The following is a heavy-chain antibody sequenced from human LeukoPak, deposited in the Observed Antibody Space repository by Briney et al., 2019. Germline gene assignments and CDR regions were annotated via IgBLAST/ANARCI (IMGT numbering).Heavy chain of an antibody. CDR2: ISWNSGSI. D-gene: IGHD1-14*01. J-gene: IGHJ4*02. Sequence: GRSLRLSCAASGFTFDDYAMHWVRQAPGKGLEWVSGISWNSGSIGYADSVKGRFTISRDNAKNSLYLQMNSLRAEDMALYYCATRNGCWGQGTLVTVSS. CDR1: GFTFDDYA. V-gene: IGHV3-9*03. CDR3: ATRNGC.